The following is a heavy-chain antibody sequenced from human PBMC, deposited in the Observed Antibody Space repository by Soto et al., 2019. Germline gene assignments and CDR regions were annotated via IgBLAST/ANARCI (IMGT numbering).Heavy chain of an antibody. CDR1: GGSFTSNNW. V-gene: IGHV4-4*02. Sequence: QVQLQESGPGLVKPSGTLSLTCAVSGGSFTSNNWWTWVRQPPGQGLEWIGEIYRTGSTNCNPSLKGRVTISLDKSENQCALKVTSLTAADTAVYYCASRDPGTSVDYWGQGTLVTVSS. D-gene: IGHD1-7*01. CDR3: ASRDPGTSVDY. J-gene: IGHJ4*02. CDR2: IYRTGST.